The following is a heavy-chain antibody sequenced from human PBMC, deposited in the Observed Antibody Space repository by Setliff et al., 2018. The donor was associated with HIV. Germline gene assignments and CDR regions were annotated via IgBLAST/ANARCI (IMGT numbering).Heavy chain of an antibody. D-gene: IGHD3-3*01. V-gene: IGHV1-18*01. CDR2: ISAYNGNT. Sequence: ASGKVSCKASGYNFTIFGSTWVRQAPGQGLEWMGWISAYNGNTNYAQKLQGRIPLTIDTVTTTAYMDPRSLTSDDTATYYCARAPPINFWSGYYPGPQGRFDSWGQVSLVTVSS. CDR1: GYNFTIFG. J-gene: IGHJ4*02. CDR3: ARAPPINFWSGYYPGPQGRFDS.